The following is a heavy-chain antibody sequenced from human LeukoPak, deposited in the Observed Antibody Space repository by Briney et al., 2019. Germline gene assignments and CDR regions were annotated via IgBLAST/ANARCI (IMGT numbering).Heavy chain of an antibody. J-gene: IGHJ6*03. Sequence: SETLSLTCSVSDDSITMYYWTWLRHPPGKALVCIEYVDHTGSTTFHRSLNGRVSISRDTTKNLFSLRLRSVTAADTAVYFCARGRVSSSTWYSTYYYYFYMDVWGKGTTVTVSS. CDR2: VDHTGST. CDR1: DDSITMYY. CDR3: ARGRVSSSTWYSTYYYYFYMDV. V-gene: IGHV4-59*01. D-gene: IGHD1-1*01.